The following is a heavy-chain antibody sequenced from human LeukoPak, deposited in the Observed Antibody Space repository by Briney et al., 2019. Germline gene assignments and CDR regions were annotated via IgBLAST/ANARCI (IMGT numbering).Heavy chain of an antibody. CDR1: GGSISSGDYY. D-gene: IGHD2-8*02. V-gene: IGHV4-30-4*08. J-gene: IGHJ4*02. CDR2: IYYSGST. CDR3: ASITGGYIDY. Sequence: SETLSLTCTVSGGSISSGDYYWSSIRQPPGKGLEWIGYIYYSGSTYYNPSLKSRVTISVDTSKNQFSLKLSSVTAADTAVYYCASITGGYIDYWGQGTLVTVSS.